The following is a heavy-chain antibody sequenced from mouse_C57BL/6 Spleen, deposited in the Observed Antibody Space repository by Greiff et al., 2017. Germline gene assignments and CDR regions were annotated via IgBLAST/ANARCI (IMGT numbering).Heavy chain of an antibody. Sequence: VQLQQSGPELVKPGASVKISCKASGYAFSSSWMNWVKQRPGKGLEWIGRIYPGDGDTNYNGKFKGKATLTADKSSSTAYMQLSSLTSEDSAVYFCAREGIYYGNPFAYWGQGALVTVSA. CDR2: IYPGDGDT. CDR1: GYAFSSSW. V-gene: IGHV1-82*01. CDR3: AREGIYYGNPFAY. D-gene: IGHD2-1*01. J-gene: IGHJ3*01.